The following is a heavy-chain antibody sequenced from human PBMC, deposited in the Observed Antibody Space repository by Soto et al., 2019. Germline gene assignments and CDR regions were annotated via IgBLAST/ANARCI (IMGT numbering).Heavy chain of an antibody. CDR1: GFSLSTSGMR. V-gene: IGHV2-70*04. CDR3: ARTLSGTTFDY. D-gene: IGHD1-26*01. CDR2: IDWDDDK. Sequence: GPTLVNPTQTPTLTCTFSGFSLSTSGMRVSWIRQPPGKALEWLARIDWDDDKYYSTSLKTRLTISKDTSKSQVVPTMTSMDPVDTATYYCARTLSGTTFDYWGQGTLVTVSS. J-gene: IGHJ4*02.